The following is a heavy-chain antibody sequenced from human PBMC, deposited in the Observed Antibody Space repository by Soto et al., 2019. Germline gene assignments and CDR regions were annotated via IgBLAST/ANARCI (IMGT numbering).Heavy chain of an antibody. CDR3: ARGTVTSGRWFGP. J-gene: IGHJ3*01. V-gene: IGHV1-18*04. D-gene: IGHD4-17*01. CDR1: ASTFTGYT. CDR2: ISTFNGNT. Sequence: ASVKVSCKASASTFTGYTINWVRQAPGQGLEWMGWISTFNGNTKYAGNFEGRVTMTTNTSTTTAYMELTSLTFDDTAVYFCARGTVTSGRWFGPWGQGTMVTVSS.